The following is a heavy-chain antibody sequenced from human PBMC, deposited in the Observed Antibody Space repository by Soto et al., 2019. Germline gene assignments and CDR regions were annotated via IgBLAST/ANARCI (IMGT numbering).Heavy chain of an antibody. Sequence: AASVKVSCKASGYTFTGYYMHWVRQAPGQGLEWMGWINPNSGGTNYAQKFQGWVTMTRDTSISTAYMELSRLRSDDTAVYYCARMFGSAGEVDTGAFDIWGQGTMVTVSS. CDR2: INPNSGGT. CDR1: GYTFTGYY. CDR3: ARMFGSAGEVDTGAFDI. V-gene: IGHV1-2*04. J-gene: IGHJ3*02. D-gene: IGHD3-10*02.